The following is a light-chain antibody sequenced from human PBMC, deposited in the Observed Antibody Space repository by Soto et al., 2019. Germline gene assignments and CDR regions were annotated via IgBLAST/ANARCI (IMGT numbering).Light chain of an antibody. CDR1: QTLSSW. V-gene: IGKV1-5*01. CDR3: QQYSSYSLT. Sequence: DIQMPQSPSTLSASVGDRVTITCRASQTLSSWLAWYQQKPGKAPKLLIYDVSSLESGVPSRFSGSGSGTEFTLTISSLQPDDFATYYCQQYSSYSLTFGGGTKVEIK. CDR2: DVS. J-gene: IGKJ4*01.